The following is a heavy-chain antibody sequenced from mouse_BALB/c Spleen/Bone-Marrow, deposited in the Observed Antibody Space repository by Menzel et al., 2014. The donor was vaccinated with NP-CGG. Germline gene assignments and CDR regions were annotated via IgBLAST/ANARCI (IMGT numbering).Heavy chain of an antibody. J-gene: IGHJ3*01. V-gene: IGHV1S137*01. Sequence: QVQLQQSGAELVRPGVSVKISCKGSGYTFTDYAMHWVKQSHAKSLEWIGVIGTYYGDATYNQKFKTKATMTVDKSSSTAYKELARLTSEDSALYYCAREGPWFAFWGQGTLVTVSA. CDR3: AREGPWFAF. CDR1: GYTFTDYA. CDR2: IGTYYGDA.